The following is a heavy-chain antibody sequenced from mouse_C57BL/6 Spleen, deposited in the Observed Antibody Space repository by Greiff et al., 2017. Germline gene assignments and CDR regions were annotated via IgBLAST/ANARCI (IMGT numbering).Heavy chain of an antibody. V-gene: IGHV1-82*01. CDR1: GYAFSSSW. D-gene: IGHD2-3*01. CDR3: AEDGYYYFDY. Sequence: VKLMESGPELVKPGASVKISCKASGYAFSSSWMNWVKQRPGKGLEWIGRIYPGDGDTNYNGKFKGKATLTADKSSSTAYMQLSSLTSEDSAVYFCAEDGYYYFDYWGQGTTLTVSS. CDR2: IYPGDGDT. J-gene: IGHJ2*01.